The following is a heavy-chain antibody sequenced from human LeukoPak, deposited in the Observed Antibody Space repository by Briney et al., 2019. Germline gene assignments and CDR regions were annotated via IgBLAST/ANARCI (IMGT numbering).Heavy chain of an antibody. J-gene: IGHJ3*02. CDR2: IRYDGSYK. CDR1: GFTFTTYG. CDR3: AKDRSPYYYDSTGVCDI. V-gene: IGHV3-30*02. Sequence: PGGSLRLSCVASGFTFTTYGMHGVRQAPGKGLEWVAFIRYDGSYKYYADSVKGRFTISRDNSKNTLYLQMNSLKAEDTAVYYCAKDRSPYYYDSTGVCDIWGQGTVLTVS. D-gene: IGHD3-22*01.